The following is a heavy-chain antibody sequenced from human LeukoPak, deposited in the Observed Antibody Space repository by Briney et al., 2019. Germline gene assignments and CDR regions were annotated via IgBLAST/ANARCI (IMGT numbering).Heavy chain of an antibody. D-gene: IGHD5-18*01. CDR2: INPNSRGT. Sequence: ASVKVSCTASGYTFTDYYMHWVRQAPGQGLEWMGWINPNSRGTDSAQKFQGRFSMTRDTSISTAYMELSRLRSGDTAVYYCARRAREYSHDAFDIWGQGTMVTVSS. CDR1: GYTFTDYY. CDR3: ARRAREYSHDAFDI. V-gene: IGHV1-2*02. J-gene: IGHJ3*02.